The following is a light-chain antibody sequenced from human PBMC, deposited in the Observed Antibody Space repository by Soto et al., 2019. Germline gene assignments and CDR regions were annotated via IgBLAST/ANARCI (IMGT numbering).Light chain of an antibody. J-gene: IGKJ4*01. CDR1: QSISNF. CDR3: QQSYRTPLT. V-gene: IGKV1-39*01. Sequence: DIPMTQSPSSLSASVGDRVTITCRASQSISNFLNWYQQQPGKAPKLLIYAASTLESGVPSRFSGSGSGTDFTLTISSLQPEDSATYYCQQSYRTPLTFGGGTKVEIK. CDR2: AAS.